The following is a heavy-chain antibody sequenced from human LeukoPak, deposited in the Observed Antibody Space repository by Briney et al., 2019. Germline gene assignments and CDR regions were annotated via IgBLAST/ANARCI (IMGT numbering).Heavy chain of an antibody. Sequence: PGGSLRLSCAASGFTFSNYAMHWVRQAPGKGLEWVAVISYDGSNKYFADSVKGRFTISRDNSKNTLYLQMNSLRAEDTAVYYCARDDFYGSGSYWLDFWGQGTLVTVSS. CDR3: ARDDFYGSGSYWLDF. CDR1: GFTFSNYA. J-gene: IGHJ4*02. CDR2: ISYDGSNK. D-gene: IGHD3-10*01. V-gene: IGHV3-30-3*01.